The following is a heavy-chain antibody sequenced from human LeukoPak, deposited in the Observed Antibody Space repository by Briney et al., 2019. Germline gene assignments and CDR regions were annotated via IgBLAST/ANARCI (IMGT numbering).Heavy chain of an antibody. D-gene: IGHD4-23*01. CDR1: GFTLSTYW. J-gene: IGHJ4*02. CDR3: ARDLGGYLDY. Sequence: GGSLRLSCAASGFTLSTYWMSWVRQAPGKGLEWVANINYAGSERYYVDSVKGRFTISRDNAKNSLYLQMNSLRAEDTAVYYCARDLGGYLDYWGQGTLVTVSS. CDR2: INYAGSER. V-gene: IGHV3-7*01.